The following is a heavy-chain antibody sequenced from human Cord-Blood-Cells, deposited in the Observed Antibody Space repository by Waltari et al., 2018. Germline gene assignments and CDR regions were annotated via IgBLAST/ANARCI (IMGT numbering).Heavy chain of an antibody. CDR2: IYSGGST. CDR3: ARGDRAAAGIFDY. V-gene: IGHV3-53*02. D-gene: IGHD6-13*01. Sequence: EVQLVATGGGLIQPGGSLRLPCAASGFTVRSHYVSWVRQAPGKGLEWVSVIYSGGSTYYADSVKGRFTISRDNAKNTLYLQMNSLRAEDTAVYYCARGDRAAAGIFDYWGQGTLVTVSS. J-gene: IGHJ4*02. CDR1: GFTVRSHY.